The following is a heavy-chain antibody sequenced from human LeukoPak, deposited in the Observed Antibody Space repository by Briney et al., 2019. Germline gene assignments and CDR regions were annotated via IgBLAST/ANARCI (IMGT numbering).Heavy chain of an antibody. V-gene: IGHV4-59*01. Sequence: SETLSLTFTVSGGSISSYYWSWIRQPPGRGLEWIGYIYYSGSTNYNPSLKSRVTISVDTSKNQFSLKLSSVTAADTAVYYCARAADSSGWTDYWGQGTLVTVSS. CDR1: GGSISSYY. D-gene: IGHD6-19*01. J-gene: IGHJ4*02. CDR2: IYYSGST. CDR3: ARAADSSGWTDY.